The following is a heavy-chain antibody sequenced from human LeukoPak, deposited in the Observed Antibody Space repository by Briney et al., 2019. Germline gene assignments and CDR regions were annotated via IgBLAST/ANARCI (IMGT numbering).Heavy chain of an antibody. J-gene: IGHJ4*02. CDR1: GFAFSSYW. Sequence: GGSLRLSCAASGFAFSSYWMHWVRQAPGKGLVWVSRINSDGSSTSYADSVKGRFTISRDNAKNTLYLQMNSLRAEDTAVYYCARDPHLSYVYSSGWYGGVDYWGQGTLVTVSS. V-gene: IGHV3-74*01. D-gene: IGHD6-19*01. CDR3: ARDPHLSYVYSSGWYGGVDY. CDR2: INSDGSST.